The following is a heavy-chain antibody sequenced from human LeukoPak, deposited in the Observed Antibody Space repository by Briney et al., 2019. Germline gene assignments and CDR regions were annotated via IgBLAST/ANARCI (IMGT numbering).Heavy chain of an antibody. V-gene: IGHV3-23*01. D-gene: IGHD3-10*01. CDR2: IGGSGGST. Sequence: GGSLRLSCAASGFTFSSYGMSWVRQAPGKGLEWVSAIGGSGGSTHYADSVKGRFTISRDNPKNTLYLQMNSLRAEDTAVYYCAKWGRISTRQKVGEWSDYWGQGTLVTVSS. J-gene: IGHJ4*02. CDR1: GFTFSSYG. CDR3: AKWGRISTRQKVGEWSDY.